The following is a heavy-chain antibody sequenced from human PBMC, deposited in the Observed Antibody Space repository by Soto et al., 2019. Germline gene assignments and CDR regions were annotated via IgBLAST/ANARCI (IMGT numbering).Heavy chain of an antibody. D-gene: IGHD2-2*01. J-gene: IGHJ6*02. CDR3: ARTQGSSTSLEIYYYYYYGMDV. CDR2: IIPIPGTA. Sequence: QVQLVQSGAEVKKPGSSVKVSCKASGGTFGSYAISWVRQAPGQGLEWMGGIIPIPGTANYAQKFQGRVTIGGEESTSTAYMELSSLRSEDTAVYYWARTQGSSTSLEIYYYYYYGMDVWGQGTTVTVSS. CDR1: GGTFGSYA. V-gene: IGHV1-69*01.